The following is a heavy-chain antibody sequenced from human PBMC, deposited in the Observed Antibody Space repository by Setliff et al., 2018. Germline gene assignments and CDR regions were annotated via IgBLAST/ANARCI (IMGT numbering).Heavy chain of an antibody. CDR1: GFNFNTYT. J-gene: IGHJ4*02. D-gene: IGHD6-6*01. Sequence: GGSLRLSCAASGFNFNTYTMSWVRQAPGKGLEWVSYIISNSLTIHYVDSVKGRFTVSRDNAKNSLYLQMSSLRAEDTAVYYCARWTARAVDYWGQGTLVTVSS. CDR2: IISNSLTI. CDR3: ARWTARAVDY. V-gene: IGHV3-48*04.